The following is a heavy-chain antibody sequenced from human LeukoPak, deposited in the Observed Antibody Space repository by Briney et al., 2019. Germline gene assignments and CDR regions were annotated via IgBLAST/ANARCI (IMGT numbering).Heavy chain of an antibody. V-gene: IGHV3-30*04. D-gene: IGHD1-26*01. CDR3: ARVTLGYFDY. CDR2: ISYDGSNK. Sequence: PGRSLRLACAASGFTFSSYAMDWVRQAPGKGREWVAVISYDGSNKYYADSVKGRFTISRDNSKNTLYLQMNSLRAEDTAVYYCARVTLGYFDYWGQGTLVTVSS. CDR1: GFTFSSYA. J-gene: IGHJ4*02.